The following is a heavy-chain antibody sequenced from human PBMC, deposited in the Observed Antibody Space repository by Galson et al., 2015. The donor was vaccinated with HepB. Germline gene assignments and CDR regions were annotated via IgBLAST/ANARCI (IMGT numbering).Heavy chain of an antibody. CDR3: AKASNPSRGYYDSSGYYALTVDYYGMDV. CDR2: ISWNSGSI. D-gene: IGHD3-22*01. Sequence: SLRLSCAASGFTFDDYAMHWVRQAPGKGLEWVSGISWNSGSIGYADSVKGRFTISRDNAKNSLYLQMNSLRAEDTALYYCAKASNPSRGYYDSSGYYALTVDYYGMDVWGQGTTVTVSS. J-gene: IGHJ6*02. V-gene: IGHV3-9*01. CDR1: GFTFDDYA.